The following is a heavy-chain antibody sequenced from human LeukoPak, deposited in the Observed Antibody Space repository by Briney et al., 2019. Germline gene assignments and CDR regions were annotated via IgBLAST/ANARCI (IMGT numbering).Heavy chain of an antibody. Sequence: ASVKVSCKASGYTFTSYGISWVRQAPGQGLEWMGWISAYNGNTNYAQKLQGRVTMTTDTSTSTAYMELRSLRSDDTAVYYCARDQSYAAAGRGRLDYWGQGTLVTVSS. CDR1: GYTFTSYG. CDR2: ISAYNGNT. CDR3: ARDQSYAAAGRGRLDY. D-gene: IGHD6-13*01. V-gene: IGHV1-18*01. J-gene: IGHJ4*02.